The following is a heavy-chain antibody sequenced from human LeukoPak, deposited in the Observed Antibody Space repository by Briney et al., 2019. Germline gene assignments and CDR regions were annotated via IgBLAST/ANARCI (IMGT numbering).Heavy chain of an antibody. Sequence: VGSQTRYCTASGSPTSSYAMSWVRNAPGTGLECRPAISGSGGSTYYADSVKGRFTISRDNSKNTLYLQMNSLRAEDTAVYYCAKDVSDFGEYYFDYWGQGTLVTVSS. CDR1: GSPTSSYA. CDR3: AKDVSDFGEYYFDY. CDR2: ISGSGGST. D-gene: IGHD3-16*01. J-gene: IGHJ4*02. V-gene: IGHV3-23*01.